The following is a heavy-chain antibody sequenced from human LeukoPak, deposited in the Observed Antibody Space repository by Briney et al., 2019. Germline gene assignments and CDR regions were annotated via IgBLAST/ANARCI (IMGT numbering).Heavy chain of an antibody. CDR2: FDPEDGET. CDR3: AIAQEVVGATTGFDY. V-gene: IGHV1-24*01. Sequence: GASVKVSCKVSGYTLTELSMHWVRQAPGKGLEWMGGFDPEDGETIYAQKFQGRVTMTEDTSTDTAYMELSSLRSEDTAVYYCAIAQEVVGATTGFDYWGQGTLVTVSS. J-gene: IGHJ4*02. D-gene: IGHD1-26*01. CDR1: GYTLTELS.